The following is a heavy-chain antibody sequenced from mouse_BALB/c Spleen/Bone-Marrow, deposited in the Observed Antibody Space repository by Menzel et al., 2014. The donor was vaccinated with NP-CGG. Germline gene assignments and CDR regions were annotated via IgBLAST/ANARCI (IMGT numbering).Heavy chain of an antibody. D-gene: IGHD1-1*01. J-gene: IGHJ2*01. CDR3: AKDYGSRNFDY. Sequence: EVKLMESGPELIKPGASVKMSCKASGYTFTTYVIHWVKQKPGQGLEWIGYINPYNDGTKYNEKFKGEATLTSDKSSSTAYMELSSLTSEDSAVYYCAKDYGSRNFDYWGQGTTLTVSS. CDR2: INPYNDGT. V-gene: IGHV1-14*01. CDR1: GYTFTTYV.